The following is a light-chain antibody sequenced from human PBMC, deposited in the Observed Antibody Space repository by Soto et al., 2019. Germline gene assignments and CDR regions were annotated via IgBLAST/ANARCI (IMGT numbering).Light chain of an antibody. CDR2: GAS. V-gene: IGKV3-20*01. CDR1: QSVSSN. Sequence: EIVMTQSPATLSVSPGERATLSCRASQSVSSNLAWYQQKPGQAPRLLIYGASNRATGIPDRFSGSGSGTDFTLTISRLEPEDFAVYYCQQSGSSPPFTFGRGTKVDIK. CDR3: QQSGSSPPFT. J-gene: IGKJ3*01.